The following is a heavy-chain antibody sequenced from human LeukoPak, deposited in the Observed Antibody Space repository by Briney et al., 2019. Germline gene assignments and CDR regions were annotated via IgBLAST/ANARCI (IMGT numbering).Heavy chain of an antibody. Sequence: GGTLTLSCAASAFTFSNYNMIWVRQAPGQGLEWVSSISSSATCIYYADSVKGRFTISRDDAKHSLFLQMNSLRAEDTAVYYCATADLTGYYGGDYWGQGTLVTVSS. V-gene: IGHV3-21*01. CDR1: AFTFSNYN. CDR3: ATADLTGYYGGDY. D-gene: IGHD3-9*01. J-gene: IGHJ4*02. CDR2: ISSSATCI.